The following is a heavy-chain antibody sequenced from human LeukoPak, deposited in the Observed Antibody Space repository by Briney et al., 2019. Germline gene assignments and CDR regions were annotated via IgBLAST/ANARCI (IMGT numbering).Heavy chain of an antibody. CDR1: GFTFSSYW. CDR2: IKQDGSEK. J-gene: IGHJ3*02. Sequence: GGSLRLSCAASGFTFSSYWMSWVRQAPGRGLEWVANIKQDGSEKYYVDSVKGRFTISRDNAKNSLYLQMNSLRAEDTAVYYCTSHTGTGDAFRPFHIWGQGTMVTVSS. CDR3: TSHTGTGDAFRPFHI. V-gene: IGHV3-7*01. D-gene: IGHD2-21*02.